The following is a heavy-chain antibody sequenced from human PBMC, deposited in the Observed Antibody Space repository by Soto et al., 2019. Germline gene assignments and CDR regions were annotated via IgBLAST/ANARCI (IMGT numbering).Heavy chain of an antibody. Sequence: QVQLQESGPGLVKPSQTLSLTCTVSGGSISSGGYYWSWIRQHPGKGLEWIGYIYYSGSTYYNPSLKSRFTISVDTCKNQFSLKLSSVTAADTDVYYCAREGGILGATAADYWGQGTLVTVSS. J-gene: IGHJ4*02. V-gene: IGHV4-31*03. CDR3: AREGGILGATAADY. CDR1: GGSISSGGYY. CDR2: IYYSGST. D-gene: IGHD1-26*01.